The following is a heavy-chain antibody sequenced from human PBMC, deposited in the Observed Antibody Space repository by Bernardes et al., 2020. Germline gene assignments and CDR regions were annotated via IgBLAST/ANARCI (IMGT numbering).Heavy chain of an antibody. CDR3: ARSRSSWYISGDY. V-gene: IGHV4-59*08. J-gene: IGHJ4*02. D-gene: IGHD6-13*01. CDR2: IYYSGST. Sequence: SETLSLTCTVSGGSISSYYWSWIRQPPGKGLEWIGYIYYSGSTNYNPSLKSRVTISVDTSKNQFSLKLSSVTAADTAVYYCARSRSSWYISGDYWGQGTLVTVSS. CDR1: GGSISSYY.